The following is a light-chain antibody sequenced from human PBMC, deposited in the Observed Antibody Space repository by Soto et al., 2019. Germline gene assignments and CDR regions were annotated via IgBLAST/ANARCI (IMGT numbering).Light chain of an antibody. J-gene: IGKJ4*02. V-gene: IGKV1-39*01. CDR1: QTIDRI. Sequence: DIQMTQSPSSLSASVGDRVTIACRASQTIDRILHWYQHKPGKAPELLIFGASRLQSGVPSRFSGSGSGMDFSLTISSLQPEYFATYYCQQTYSSPLTCGGGTKVEIK. CDR3: QQTYSSPLT. CDR2: GAS.